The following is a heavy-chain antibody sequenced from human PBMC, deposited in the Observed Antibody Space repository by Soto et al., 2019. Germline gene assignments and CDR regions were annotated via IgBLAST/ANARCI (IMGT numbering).Heavy chain of an antibody. V-gene: IGHV3-21*01. CDR1: GFTFSSYS. Sequence: PGGSLRLSCAASGFTFSSYSMNWVRQAPGKGLECVSSISSSSSYIYYADSVKGRFTISRDNAKNSLYLQMNSLRAEDTAVYYCWKRSGPAATLDPDYYYGMDVWGQGTTVTVSS. J-gene: IGHJ6*02. D-gene: IGHD2-2*01. CDR2: ISSSSSYI. CDR3: WKRSGPAATLDPDYYYGMDV.